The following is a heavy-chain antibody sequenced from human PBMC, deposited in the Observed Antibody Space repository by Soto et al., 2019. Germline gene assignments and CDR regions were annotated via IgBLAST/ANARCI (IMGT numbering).Heavy chain of an antibody. V-gene: IGHV1-18*01. J-gene: IGHJ4*02. CDR2: ISVYNGKT. CDR3: AGAGQYDDARGDAN. CDR1: GYIFATSG. Sequence: QVKLVQSGTEVKQPGASIKVSFKASGYIFATSGVSWVRQAPGQGLEWMGWISVYNGKTKYDQNHQDRVTMATDTATNAAYLEGRNQRSEETAGKYGAGAGQYDDARGDANGGQGTLVSGSS. D-gene: IGHD3-16*01.